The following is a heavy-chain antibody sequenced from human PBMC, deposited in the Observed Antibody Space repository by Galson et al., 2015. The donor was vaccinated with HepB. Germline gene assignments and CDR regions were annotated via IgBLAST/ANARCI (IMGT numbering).Heavy chain of an antibody. CDR3: ARAKDDVVVPAAGFDY. CDR2: IVPMFGRG. V-gene: IGHV1-69*13. Sequence: SVKVSCKASGDTFSSYAISWVRQAPGQGPEWMGGIVPMFGRGNYAQKFQDRVTITADESLSTVYMELRYLRSEDTAVYYCARAKDDVVVPAAGFDYWGQGTLVTVSP. D-gene: IGHD2-2*01. J-gene: IGHJ4*02. CDR1: GDTFSSYA.